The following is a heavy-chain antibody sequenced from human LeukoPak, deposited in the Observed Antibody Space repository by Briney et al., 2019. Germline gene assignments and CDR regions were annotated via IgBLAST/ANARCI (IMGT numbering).Heavy chain of an antibody. D-gene: IGHD5-12*01. CDR2: IKKDGSEK. V-gene: IGHV3-7*01. CDR3: ARDRKWLRADFDY. Sequence: GGSLRLSCAASGITFDTYWMTWVRQAPGKGLEWVASIKKDGSEKNYVDSVKGRFTISRDNAKNSLYLQMNSLRAEDTAVYYCARDRKWLRADFDYWGQGTLVTVSS. J-gene: IGHJ4*02. CDR1: GITFDTYW.